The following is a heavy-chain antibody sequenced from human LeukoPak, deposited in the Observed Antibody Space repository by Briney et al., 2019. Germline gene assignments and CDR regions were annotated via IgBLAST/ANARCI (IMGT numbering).Heavy chain of an antibody. CDR3: ARVAFRQWLVQGIDY. Sequence: TSETLSLTCAVYGGSFSGYYWSWIRQPPGKGLEWIGEINHSGSTNYNPSLKSRVTISVDTSTNQFSLKLSSMTAADTAVYYCARVAFRQWLVQGIDYWGQGTLVTVSS. CDR1: GGSFSGYY. D-gene: IGHD6-19*01. J-gene: IGHJ4*02. CDR2: INHSGST. V-gene: IGHV4-34*01.